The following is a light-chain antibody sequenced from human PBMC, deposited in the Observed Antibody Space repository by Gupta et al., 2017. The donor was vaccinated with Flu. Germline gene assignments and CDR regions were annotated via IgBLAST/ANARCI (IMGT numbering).Light chain of an antibody. CDR3: PPTYRTSLT. V-gene: IGKV1-39*01. CDR2: SAS. CDR1: QYISRN. Sequence: DLQMTQSPSSLSASVGDTVTITCRASQYISRNLNWYQHIPGKAPKVLISSASTLQNGVPSRFSGRGSWTDFHLTLRKLQPEEFATYYCPPTYRTSLTFGPGTKVNVE. J-gene: IGKJ3*01.